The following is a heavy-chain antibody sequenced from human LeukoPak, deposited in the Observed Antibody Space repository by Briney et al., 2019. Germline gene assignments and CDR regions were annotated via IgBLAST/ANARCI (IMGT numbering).Heavy chain of an antibody. CDR3: AKDLSRFNWNYESLDY. D-gene: IGHD1-7*01. J-gene: IGHJ4*02. V-gene: IGHV3-30*02. CDR2: IRYDGSNK. CDR1: GFTFSTYG. Sequence: PGGSLTLSCAASGFTFSTYGMNWVRQAPGKGLDWVAFIRYDGSNKYYADSVKGRFTISRDNSKNTLYLQMNSLRAEDTAVYYCAKDLSRFNWNYESLDYWGQGTLVTVSS.